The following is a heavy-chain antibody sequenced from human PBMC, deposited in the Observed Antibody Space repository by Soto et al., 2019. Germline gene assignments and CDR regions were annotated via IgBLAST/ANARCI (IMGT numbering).Heavy chain of an antibody. CDR2: IYWDDDE. CDR3: ARSYSSSPEDGFDV. Sequence: QITLKESGQTLVKPTQILTLTCTFSGFSLTTRGVGVGWIRQPPGEALGWLALIYWDDDERYSPSPRSRLTITKDPSKNQVVLTMTNMAPVDTGTYYCARSYSSSPEDGFDVWGQGTRVTVSS. V-gene: IGHV2-5*02. J-gene: IGHJ3*01. D-gene: IGHD6-6*01. CDR1: GFSLTTRGVG.